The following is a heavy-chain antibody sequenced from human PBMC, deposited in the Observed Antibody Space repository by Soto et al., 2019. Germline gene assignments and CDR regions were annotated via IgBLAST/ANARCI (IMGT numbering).Heavy chain of an antibody. V-gene: IGHV3-48*01. CDR2: SSASSSAT. CDR1: GFALNDYN. Sequence: EVRLVESGGGLVQPGGSLRLSCAASGFALNDYNMKWVRQAPGKGLEWVSDSSASSSATYYADSVKGRFTISRDNAKNSLYLQMNNLRAEDTAIYYCVRDWAYSFDYWGQGTLVTVPS. D-gene: IGHD2-21*01. CDR3: VRDWAYSFDY. J-gene: IGHJ4*02.